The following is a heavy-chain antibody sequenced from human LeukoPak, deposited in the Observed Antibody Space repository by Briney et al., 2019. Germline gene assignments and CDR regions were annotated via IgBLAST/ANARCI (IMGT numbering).Heavy chain of an antibody. CDR2: IYYNGNT. J-gene: IGHJ4*02. Sequence: SETLSLTCSVSGGSISSHYWSWIRQPPGKRLEWIGYIYYNGNTNYNPSRKSRVTISVDTSKNQFSLKLSSVTAADTAVLYCAGSSGWHPYYFDYWGQGTLVTVSS. CDR1: GGSISSHY. CDR3: AGSSGWHPYYFDY. V-gene: IGHV4-59*11. D-gene: IGHD6-19*01.